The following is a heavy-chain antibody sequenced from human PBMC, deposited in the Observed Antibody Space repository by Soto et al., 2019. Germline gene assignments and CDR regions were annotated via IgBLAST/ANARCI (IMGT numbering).Heavy chain of an antibody. CDR2: ISAYNGNT. D-gene: IGHD2-21*02. V-gene: IGHV1-18*01. J-gene: IGHJ6*02. CDR1: GYTFTSYG. CDR3: ARVEGGDGYYYYGMDV. Sequence: QVQLVQSGAEVKKPGASVKVSCKASGYTFTSYGISWVRQAPGQGLEWMGWISAYNGNTNYAQKLQGRVTMTTDTATSTADMELRSLRSDDTAVYYCARVEGGDGYYYYGMDVWGQGTTVTVSS.